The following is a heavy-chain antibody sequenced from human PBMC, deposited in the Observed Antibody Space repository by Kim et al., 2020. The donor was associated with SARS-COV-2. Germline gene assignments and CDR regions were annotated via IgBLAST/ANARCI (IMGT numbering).Heavy chain of an antibody. J-gene: IGHJ4*02. CDR2: SSYN. V-gene: IGHV3-21*01. CDR3: AREANMDY. Sequence: SSYNYSADSVKGRFTISRDNAKNSLYLQMNSLRAEDTAVYYCAREANMDYWGQGTLVTVSS.